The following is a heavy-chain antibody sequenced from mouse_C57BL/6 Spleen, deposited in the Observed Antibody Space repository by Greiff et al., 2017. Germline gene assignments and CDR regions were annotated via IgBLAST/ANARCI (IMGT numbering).Heavy chain of an antibody. CDR2: INPSNGGT. V-gene: IGHV1-53*01. Sequence: QVQLQQPGTELVKPGASVKLSCKASGYTFTSYWMHWVKQRPGQGLEWIGNINPSNGGTNYNEKFKSKPTLTVDKSSSTAYMQLSSLTSEDSAVYYCARSGGSTMVTEGYFDVWGTGTTVTVSS. CDR1: GYTFTSYW. D-gene: IGHD2-2*01. J-gene: IGHJ1*03. CDR3: ARSGGSTMVTEGYFDV.